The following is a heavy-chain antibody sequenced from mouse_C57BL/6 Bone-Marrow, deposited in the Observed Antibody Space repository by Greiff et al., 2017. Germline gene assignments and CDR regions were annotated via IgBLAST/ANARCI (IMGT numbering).Heavy chain of an antibody. J-gene: IGHJ1*03. V-gene: IGHV1-50*01. CDR1: GYTFTSYW. CDR2: IDPSDSYT. CDR3: AREDYGSTFDV. Sequence: VQLQQPGAELVKPGASVKLSCKASGYTFTSYWMPWVKQRPGQGLEWIGEIDPSDSYTNYNQKFKGKATLTVDTSSSTAYMQLSSLTSEDSAVYYCAREDYGSTFDVWGTGTTVTVSS. D-gene: IGHD1-1*01.